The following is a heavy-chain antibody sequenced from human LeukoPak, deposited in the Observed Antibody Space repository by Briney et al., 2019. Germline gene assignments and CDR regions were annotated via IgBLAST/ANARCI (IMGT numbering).Heavy chain of an antibody. V-gene: IGHV4-39*01. D-gene: IGHD5-24*01. CDR2: ISSSGST. J-gene: IGHJ4*02. CDR1: DGSISSRPYD. CDR3: ARHLSQGDGDKRGFDY. Sequence: SETLSLTYTVSDGSISSRPYDWGRIRQPPGKGLEYIGSISSSGSTYYNPSLQSRVTISVDASKKQFSLKLGSVTAADTAVYYCARHLSQGDGDKRGFDYWGQGTLVTVSS.